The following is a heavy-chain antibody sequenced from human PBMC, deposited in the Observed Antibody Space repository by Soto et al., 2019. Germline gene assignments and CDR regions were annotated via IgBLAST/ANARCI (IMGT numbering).Heavy chain of an antibody. CDR3: ARALVRYSSGWFEGWFDP. D-gene: IGHD6-19*01. CDR1: GFSLSNARMG. Sequence: QVTLKESGPVLVKPTETLTLTCTVSGFSLSNARMGVSWIRQPPGKALEWLAHIFSNDEKSYSTSLKSRLTSSRDTSKCQVVLTMTNMDPVDTATYYCARALVRYSSGWFEGWFDPWGQGTLVTVSS. V-gene: IGHV2-26*01. CDR2: IFSNDEK. J-gene: IGHJ5*02.